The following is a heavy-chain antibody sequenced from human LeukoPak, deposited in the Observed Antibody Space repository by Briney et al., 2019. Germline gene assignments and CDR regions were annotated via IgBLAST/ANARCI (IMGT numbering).Heavy chain of an antibody. CDR1: GGTFSSYA. D-gene: IGHD2-2*01. J-gene: IGHJ5*02. V-gene: IGHV1-69*04. CDR3: ARDVGCSSIFCHNWFGP. Sequence: SVKVSCKASGGTFSSYAITWVRQAPGQGLEWMGRIIPILGTTDYAQKFQGRVTITADKSTNTAYMELSSLRSEDTAMYYCARDVGCSSIFCHNWFGPWGQGTLVTVPS. CDR2: IIPILGTT.